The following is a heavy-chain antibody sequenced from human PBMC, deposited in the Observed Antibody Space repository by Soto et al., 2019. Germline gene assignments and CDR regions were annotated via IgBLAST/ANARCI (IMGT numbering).Heavy chain of an antibody. CDR2: ISGSGGST. D-gene: IGHD2-2*01. CDR3: ANTFVVVPGVRDY. Sequence: PGGSLRLSCAASGFTFSSYAMSWVRQAPGKGLEWVSAISGSGGSTYYADSVKGRFTISRDNSKNTLYLQMNSLRAEDTAVYYWANTFVVVPGVRDYWGQGTLVPSPQ. CDR1: GFTFSSYA. V-gene: IGHV3-23*01. J-gene: IGHJ4*02.